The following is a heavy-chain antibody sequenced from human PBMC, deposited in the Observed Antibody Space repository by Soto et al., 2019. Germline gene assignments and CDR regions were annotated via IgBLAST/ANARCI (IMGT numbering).Heavy chain of an antibody. Sequence: KPSETLSLTCTVSGGSITTGGSYWSWIRQHPGKGLEWIGNIYHSGNTYYNPSLKSRLTISVDTSKNHFSLMVDSVTAADTAIYYCARAPSHGWFQHLDYWGQGTLVTVSS. CDR1: GGSITTGGSY. CDR2: IYHSGNT. V-gene: IGHV4-31*03. CDR3: ARAPSHGWFQHLDY. J-gene: IGHJ4*02. D-gene: IGHD6-19*01.